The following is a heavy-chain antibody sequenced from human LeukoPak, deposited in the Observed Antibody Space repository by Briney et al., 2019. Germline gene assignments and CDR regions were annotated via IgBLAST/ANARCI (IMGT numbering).Heavy chain of an antibody. CDR2: INGDGSTI. CDR3: ARAGNYRFDY. Sequence: GGSLRLSCAASGFTFSTSWVHWGRQAPGKGLVWVSRINGDGSTINYAHSVKGRFTISRDNAKNTLYLQMNSLRAEDTAVYYCARAGNYRFDYWGQGTLVTVAS. V-gene: IGHV3-74*01. J-gene: IGHJ4*02. D-gene: IGHD1-7*01. CDR1: GFTFSTSW.